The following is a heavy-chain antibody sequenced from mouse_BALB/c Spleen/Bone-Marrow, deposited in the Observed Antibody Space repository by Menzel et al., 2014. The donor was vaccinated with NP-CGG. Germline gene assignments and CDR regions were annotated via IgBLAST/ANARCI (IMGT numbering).Heavy chain of an antibody. CDR2: ISSGSSTI. D-gene: IGHD1-1*01. CDR1: GFNFQTFG. CDR3: ARSRCPGYGTGPFDY. Sequence: EVKLVESGGGLVQPGGSRKLSCATSGFNFQTFGMHWVRQAPEKGLEWVAYISSGSSTIYYGDTVRGRFTISRDNPKXTLVLQMTSLGAEGAAMDFCARSRCPGYGTGPFDYWGQGTPLTVSS. V-gene: IGHV5-17*02. J-gene: IGHJ2*01.